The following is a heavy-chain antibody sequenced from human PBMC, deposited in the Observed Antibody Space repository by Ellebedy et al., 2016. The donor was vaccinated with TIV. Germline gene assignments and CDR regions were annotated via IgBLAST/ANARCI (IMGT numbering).Heavy chain of an antibody. Sequence: SETLSLTXTVSGGSISSGGYYWSWIRQHPGKGLEWIGYIYYSGSTYYNPSLKSRVTISVDTSKNQFSLKLSSVTAADTAVYYCARLIVLLWFGESNNPDAFDIWGQGTMVTVSS. V-gene: IGHV4-31*03. D-gene: IGHD3-10*01. CDR1: GGSISSGGYY. CDR2: IYYSGST. J-gene: IGHJ3*02. CDR3: ARLIVLLWFGESNNPDAFDI.